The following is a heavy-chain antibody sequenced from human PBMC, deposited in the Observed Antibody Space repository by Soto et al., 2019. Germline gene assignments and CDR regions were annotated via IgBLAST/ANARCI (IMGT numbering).Heavy chain of an antibody. Sequence: SETLSLTCTVSGGSISSSSYYWGWIRQPPGKGLEWIGSIYYSGSTYYNPSLKSRVTISVDTSKNQFSLKLSSVTAADTAVYYWARWGVPFYYYGMDVWGQGNTVTVSS. V-gene: IGHV4-39*01. D-gene: IGHD2-8*01. CDR2: IYYSGST. J-gene: IGHJ6*02. CDR3: ARWGVPFYYYGMDV. CDR1: GGSISSSSYY.